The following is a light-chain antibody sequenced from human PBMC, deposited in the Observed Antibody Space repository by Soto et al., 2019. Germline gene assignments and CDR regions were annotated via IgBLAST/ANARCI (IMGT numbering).Light chain of an antibody. CDR1: QSVLYSSNDRSY. J-gene: IGKJ1*01. Sequence: EIVMTQSPDSLAVSLGERATIKCKSSQSVLYSSNDRSYLAWFQQKPGLPPKALIYWASSRESGVPDRFSGSGSGTDFTLSISSLQAEDVAVYFCQQYFTTPWTFGQGTKVE. CDR2: WAS. CDR3: QQYFTTPWT. V-gene: IGKV4-1*01.